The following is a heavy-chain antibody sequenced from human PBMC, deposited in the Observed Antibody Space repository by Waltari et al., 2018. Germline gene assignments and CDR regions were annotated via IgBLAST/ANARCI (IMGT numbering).Heavy chain of an antibody. J-gene: IGHJ5*02. CDR2: INPNRGGT. Sequence: QVQLVQSGAEVKKPGASVKVSCKASGYTFTGYYMHWVRQAPGQGLEWMGWINPNRGGTNYAQKFQGRFTMTRDTSTSTAYMELSRLRSDDTAVYYCARDPACSSTSCYGWFDPWGQGTLVTVSS. D-gene: IGHD2-2*01. CDR3: ARDPACSSTSCYGWFDP. CDR1: GYTFTGYY. V-gene: IGHV1-2*02.